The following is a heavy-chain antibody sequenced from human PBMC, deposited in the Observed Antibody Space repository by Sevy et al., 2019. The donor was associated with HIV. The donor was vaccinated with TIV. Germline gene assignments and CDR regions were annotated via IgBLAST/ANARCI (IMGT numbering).Heavy chain of an antibody. J-gene: IGHJ4*02. D-gene: IGHD1-26*01. CDR1: GFTFSSYS. V-gene: IGHV3-21*01. Sequence: GGSLRLSCAASGFTFSSYSMNWVRQAPGKGLEWVSSISSSSDYVFHADSVKGRFTISRDNAKNSLYLQMNSLRAEDTAVYYCARWDADRRWYFDYWGQRTLVTVSS. CDR3: ARWDADRRWYFDY. CDR2: ISSSSDYV.